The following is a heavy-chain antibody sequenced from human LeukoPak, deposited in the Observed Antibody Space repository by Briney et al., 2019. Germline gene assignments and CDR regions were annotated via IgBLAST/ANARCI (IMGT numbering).Heavy chain of an antibody. CDR3: ARYHQVDCSFDP. CDR2: IYYSGTT. D-gene: IGHD2-21*01. J-gene: IGHJ5*02. V-gene: IGHV4-39*02. CDR1: GDSITSTTYY. Sequence: PSETLSLTCTVSGDSITSTTYYWGWIRQPPGKGLEWIGSIYYSGTTYYNPSLKSRVIISVDTSKNHFSLKLSSVTAADTAVYYCARYHQVDCSFDPWGQGTLVTVSS.